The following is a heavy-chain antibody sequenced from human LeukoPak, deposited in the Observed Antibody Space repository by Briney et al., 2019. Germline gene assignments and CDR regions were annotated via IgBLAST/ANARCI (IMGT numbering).Heavy chain of an antibody. Sequence: GGSLRLSCAASGFTFSSYAMYWVRQAPGKGLEWVSSISSRSSYIYYADSVKGRFTLSRDNAKNSLYLQMNSLRAEDTAVYYCAREGTGTNTLDYWGQGTLVTVSS. D-gene: IGHD1-7*01. J-gene: IGHJ4*02. CDR3: AREGTGTNTLDY. V-gene: IGHV3-21*01. CDR1: GFTFSSYA. CDR2: ISSRSSYI.